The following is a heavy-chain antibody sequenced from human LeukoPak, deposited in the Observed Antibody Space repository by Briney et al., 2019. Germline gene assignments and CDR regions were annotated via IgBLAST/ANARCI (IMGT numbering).Heavy chain of an antibody. CDR1: GGSFSGYY. CDR2: INHSGST. D-gene: IGHD3-16*02. J-gene: IGHJ5*02. CDR3: ARGFTYRNWFDP. V-gene: IGHV4-34*01. Sequence: SETLSLTCAVYGGSFSGYYWSWIRQPPGKGLEWIGEINHSGSTNYNPSLKSRVTISVDTSKNQFSLKLSYVTAADTAVYYCARGFTYRNWFDPWGQGTLVTVSS.